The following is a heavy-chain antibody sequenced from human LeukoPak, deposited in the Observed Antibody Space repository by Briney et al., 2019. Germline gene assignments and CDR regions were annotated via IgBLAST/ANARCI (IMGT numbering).Heavy chain of an antibody. CDR1: GFPVKTNY. D-gene: IGHD3-10*01. CDR2: SYSDGDT. CDR3: ARGRGVNAFDI. J-gene: IGHJ3*02. Sequence: GGSLRLSCRVSGFPVKTNYMTWVRQAPGKGLEWVSVSYSDGDTFYGDSVKGRFTFSRDDSHNTLYLQMNSLRGEDTAMYYCARGRGVNAFDIWGQGTMVTVSS. V-gene: IGHV3-53*01.